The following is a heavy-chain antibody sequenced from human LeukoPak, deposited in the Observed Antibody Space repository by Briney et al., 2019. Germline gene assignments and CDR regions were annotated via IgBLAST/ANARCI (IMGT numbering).Heavy chain of an antibody. J-gene: IGHJ3*02. D-gene: IGHD2-8*01. CDR3: ARQAYATNLDAFDI. CDR2: IYHSGST. CDR1: GYSISSGYY. V-gene: IGHV4-38-2*01. Sequence: PSETLSLTCAVSGYSISSGYYWGWIRQPPGKGLEWIGSIYHSGSTQYNPSLKSRVTISIDTSKNQISLKLSSVTAADTAVYYCARQAYATNLDAFDIWGQGTMVTVSA.